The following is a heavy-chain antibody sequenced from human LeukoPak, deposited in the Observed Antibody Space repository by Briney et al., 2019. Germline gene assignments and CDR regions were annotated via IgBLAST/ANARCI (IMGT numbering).Heavy chain of an antibody. J-gene: IGHJ4*02. CDR2: ISAGSTNR. CDR3: GKGRAVVGAAGPDH. D-gene: IGHD2-15*01. V-gene: IGHV3-23*01. Sequence: GGSLRLSCVGSGFTFSGFAMIWVRQAPGKGLEWVSSISAGSTNRYYADSVKGRLTISRDNSKNTLYLQMNSLRAEDTATYYCGKGRAVVGAAGPDHWGQGTLVTVSS. CDR1: GFTFSGFA.